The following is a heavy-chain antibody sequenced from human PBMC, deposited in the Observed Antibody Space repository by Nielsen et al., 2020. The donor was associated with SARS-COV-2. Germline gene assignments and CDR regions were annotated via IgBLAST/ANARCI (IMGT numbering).Heavy chain of an antibody. CDR2: TSYDGRDK. J-gene: IGHJ6*02. Sequence: GESLKISCAASGFTFSSYGMHWVRQAPGKGLEWVAFTSYDGRDKFYADSVRGRFIVSRDNFRNTLSLHMDSLRTEDTAVYFCARQATIYMNEVSGMDVWGQGTTVTVSS. CDR3: ARQATIYMNEVSGMDV. V-gene: IGHV3-30*03. CDR1: GFTFSSYG. D-gene: IGHD3-9*01.